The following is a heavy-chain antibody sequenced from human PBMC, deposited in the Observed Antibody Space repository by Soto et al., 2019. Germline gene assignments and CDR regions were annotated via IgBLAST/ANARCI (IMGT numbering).Heavy chain of an antibody. D-gene: IGHD1-1*01. CDR3: ARGELEPFDY. J-gene: IGHJ4*02. Sequence: LRLSCEASGXTFSSYWMHCVRPAPGKGLVWVSRMDPYETGISYADSVRGRFTVSRDNAKNTLYLQMDSLRAEDTAVYYCARGELEPFDYWGQGTLVTVSS. V-gene: IGHV3-74*01. CDR1: GXTFSSYW. CDR2: MDPYETGI.